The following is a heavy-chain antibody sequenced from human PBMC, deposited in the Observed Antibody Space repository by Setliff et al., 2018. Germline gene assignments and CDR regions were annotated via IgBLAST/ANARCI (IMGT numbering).Heavy chain of an antibody. D-gene: IGHD4-17*01. CDR2: IRSKADSYAT. CDR1: GFTFSGSA. CDR3: AITMTTGVDFFDY. Sequence: GESLKISCAASGFTFSGSAVYWVRQASGRGLEWVGRIRSKADSYATAYAASVKARFTISRDDSKNTAHLQVNSLKTEDTAVYYCAITMTTGVDFFDYWGQGTLVTVSS. V-gene: IGHV3-73*01. J-gene: IGHJ4*02.